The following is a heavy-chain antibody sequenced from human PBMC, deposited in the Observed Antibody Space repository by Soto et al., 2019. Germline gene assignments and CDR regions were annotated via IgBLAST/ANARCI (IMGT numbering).Heavy chain of an antibody. D-gene: IGHD5-12*01. J-gene: IGHJ6*01. Sequence: QVQLVQSGAEVKKPGSSVKFSCKASGGTFSSYAISWVRQAPGQGLEWMGGIIPIFGTANYAQKFQGRVTITADEATSTAYMELSSLRSEDAAVYYCAWAGGGIVATIKRVTYYYDYYGMDVW. CDR1: GGTFSSYA. V-gene: IGHV1-69*01. CDR2: IIPIFGTA. CDR3: AWAGGGIVATIKRVTYYYDYYGMDV.